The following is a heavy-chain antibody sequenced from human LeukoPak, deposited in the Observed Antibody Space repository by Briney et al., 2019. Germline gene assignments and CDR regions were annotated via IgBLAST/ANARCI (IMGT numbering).Heavy chain of an antibody. V-gene: IGHV4-59*08. CDR2: IHYTGRT. Sequence: PSETLSLTCTVSGVSISGHYWSWIRQPPGKGLEWIGYIHYTGRTDYSPSLKSRVSLSVDTSKNEFSLKLTSVTAADTAVYYCARHPRVSGSYAAFDVWGQGTKVTVSS. CDR3: ARHPRVSGSYAAFDV. J-gene: IGHJ3*01. CDR1: GVSISGHY. D-gene: IGHD3-10*01.